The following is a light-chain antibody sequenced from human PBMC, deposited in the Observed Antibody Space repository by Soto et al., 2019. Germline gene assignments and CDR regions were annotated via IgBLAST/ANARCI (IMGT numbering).Light chain of an antibody. CDR1: SSNIGAGYD. CDR3: QSYDSSLSVV. Sequence: QSVLTQPPSVSGAPGQRVTISCTGSSSNIGAGYDVHWYQQLPGAAPKLLIYGNRIRPSGVPDRFSGSKSGTSASLAITGLQPEDEADYYCQSYDSSLSVVFGGGTKLTVL. CDR2: GNR. J-gene: IGLJ2*01. V-gene: IGLV1-40*01.